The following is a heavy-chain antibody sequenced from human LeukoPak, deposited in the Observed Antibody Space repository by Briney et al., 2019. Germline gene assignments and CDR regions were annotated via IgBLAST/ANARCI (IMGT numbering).Heavy chain of an antibody. V-gene: IGHV6-1*01. D-gene: IGHD2-21*02. CDR1: GDSVSSNSAA. CDR2: TYYRSKWYN. CDR3: ARLKSDWGLWHFDL. J-gene: IGHJ2*01. Sequence: SQTLSLTCAISGDSVSSNSAAWNWIRQSPSRGLEWLGRTYYRSKWYNDYAVSVKSRITINPDTSKNQFSLLLNSVTPEDTAVYYCARLKSDWGLWHFDLWGRGTLVTVSS.